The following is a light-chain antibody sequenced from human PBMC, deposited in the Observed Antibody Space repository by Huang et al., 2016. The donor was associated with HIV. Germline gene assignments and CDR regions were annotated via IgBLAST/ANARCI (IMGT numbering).Light chain of an antibody. V-gene: IGKV2-28*01. J-gene: IGKJ2*01. CDR2: LAS. CDR3: MQALQAPRT. Sequence: DIVLTQSPLSLPVTPGDPASISCRSSQSLLHTNGYTYLDWYVQKPGQSPQLLIFLASNRAAGVPDRFSCSGSGRDFTLKISRVEAEDVGTYYCMQALQAPRTFGRGTRLQIK. CDR1: QSLLHTNGYTY.